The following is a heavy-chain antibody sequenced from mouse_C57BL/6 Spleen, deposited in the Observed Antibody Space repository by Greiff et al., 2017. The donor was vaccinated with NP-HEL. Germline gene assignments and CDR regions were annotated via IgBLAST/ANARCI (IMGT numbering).Heavy chain of an antibody. V-gene: IGHV1-69*01. Sequence: VQLQQSGAELVMPGASVKLSCKASGYTFTSYWMHWVKQRPGQGLEWIGEIDPSDSYTNYDQKFKGKSTLTVDKSSSTAYMQLSSLTSEDSAVYYCARFENGAMDYWGQGTSVTVSS. CDR1: GYTFTSYW. CDR2: IDPSDSYT. CDR3: ARFENGAMDY. J-gene: IGHJ4*01.